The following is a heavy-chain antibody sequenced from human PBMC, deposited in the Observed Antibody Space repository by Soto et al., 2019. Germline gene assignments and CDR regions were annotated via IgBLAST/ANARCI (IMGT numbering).Heavy chain of an antibody. J-gene: IGHJ4*02. D-gene: IGHD4-17*01. CDR2: ISYDGSNK. V-gene: IGHV3-30-3*01. Sequence: QVQLVESGGGVVQPGRSLRLSCAASGFTFSSYAMHWVRLAPGKGLEWVAVISYDGSNKYYADSVKGRFTISRDNSKNTLYLQMNSLRAEDTAVYYCARADDYGEFRVGYFDYWGQGTLVTVSS. CDR1: GFTFSSYA. CDR3: ARADDYGEFRVGYFDY.